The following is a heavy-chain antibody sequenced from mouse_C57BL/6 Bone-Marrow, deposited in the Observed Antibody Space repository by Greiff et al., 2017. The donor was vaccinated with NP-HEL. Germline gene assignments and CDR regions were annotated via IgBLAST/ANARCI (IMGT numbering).Heavy chain of an antibody. CDR2: IDPSDSYT. V-gene: IGHV1-59*01. Sequence: QVQLQQPGAELVRPGTSVKLSCKASGYTFTSYWMHWVKQRPGQGLEWIGVIDPSDSYTNYNQKFKGKATLTVDTSSSTAYMQLSSLTSEDSAVYYCARGGYDKHFDVWGTGTTVTVSS. CDR1: GYTFTSYW. D-gene: IGHD2-12*01. J-gene: IGHJ1*03. CDR3: ARGGYDKHFDV.